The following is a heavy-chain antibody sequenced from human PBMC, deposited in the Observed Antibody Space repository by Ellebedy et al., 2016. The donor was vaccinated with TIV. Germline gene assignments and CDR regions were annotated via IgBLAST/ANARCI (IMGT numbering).Heavy chain of an antibody. CDR1: GFTFRHHG. J-gene: IGHJ6*02. Sequence: GESLKISCTASGFTFRHHGMHWIRQAPGKGLEWVAVIWYDGTNEQYTDSVKGRFAISRDNSKNTLYLQMNSLTAEDTAVYYCARESFWNGVIGDDFGMDVWGQGTTVTVSS. V-gene: IGHV3-33*01. D-gene: IGHD3-3*01. CDR3: ARESFWNGVIGDDFGMDV. CDR2: IWYDGTNE.